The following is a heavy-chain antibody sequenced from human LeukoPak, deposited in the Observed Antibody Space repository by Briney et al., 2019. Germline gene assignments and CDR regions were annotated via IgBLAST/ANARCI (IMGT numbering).Heavy chain of an antibody. D-gene: IGHD4-17*01. CDR2: ISGSGGST. V-gene: IGHV3-23*01. CDR3: AKSRDYEDFDY. CDR1: GGSFSYYY. Sequence: ETLSLTCAVYGGSFSYYYWSWVRQAPGKGLEWVSAISGSGGSTYYADSVKGRFTISRDNSKNTLYLQMNSLRAEDTAVYYCAKSRDYEDFDYWGQGTLVTVSS. J-gene: IGHJ4*02.